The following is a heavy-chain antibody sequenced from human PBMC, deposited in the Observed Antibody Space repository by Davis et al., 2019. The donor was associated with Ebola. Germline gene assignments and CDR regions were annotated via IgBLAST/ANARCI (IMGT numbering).Heavy chain of an antibody. CDR2: INPNSGGT. D-gene: IGHD5-18*01. CDR1: GYTFTGYY. CDR3: ARDGEHTTRIQLWLVVG. Sequence: ASVKVSCKASGYTFTGYYMHWVRQAPGQGLEWMGWINPNSGGTNYAQKFQGRVTMTRDTSISTAYMELSRLRSDDTAVYYCARDGEHTTRIQLWLVVGWGQGTLVTVSS. V-gene: IGHV1-2*02. J-gene: IGHJ4*02.